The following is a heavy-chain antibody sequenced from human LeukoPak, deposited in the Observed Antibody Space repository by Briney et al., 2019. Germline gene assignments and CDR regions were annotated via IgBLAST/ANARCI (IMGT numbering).Heavy chain of an antibody. D-gene: IGHD5-12*01. Sequence: QAGGSLRLSCAASGFTFSSYGMHWVRQAPGKGLEWVAFIRYDGSNKYYADSAKGRFTISRDNSKNTLYLQMNSLRAEDTAVYYCAKYKRDIVATWGQGTLVTVSS. CDR1: GFTFSSYG. J-gene: IGHJ4*02. CDR2: IRYDGSNK. V-gene: IGHV3-30*02. CDR3: AKYKRDIVAT.